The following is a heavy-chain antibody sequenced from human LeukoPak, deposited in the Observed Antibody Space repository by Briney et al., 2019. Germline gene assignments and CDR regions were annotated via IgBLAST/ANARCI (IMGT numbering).Heavy chain of an antibody. J-gene: IGHJ4*02. CDR1: GGSISSSSYY. CDR2: IYHSGST. D-gene: IGHD6-19*01. V-gene: IGHV4-39*07. CDR3: ARVVRQQWLASFDY. Sequence: PSETLSLTCTVSGGSISSSSYYWGWIRQPPGKGLEWIGSIYHSGSTYYNPSLKSRVTISVDTSKNQFSLKLSSVTAADTAVYYCARVVRQQWLASFDYWGQGTLVTVSS.